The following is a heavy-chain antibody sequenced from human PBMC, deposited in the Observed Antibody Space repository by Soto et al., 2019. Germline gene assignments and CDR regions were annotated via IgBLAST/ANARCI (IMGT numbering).Heavy chain of an antibody. Sequence: SETLSLTCTVSGGSVSSSNYYWSWIRQPPGKGLEWIGYIYYRGSTNYNPSLKSRVTISVDTSKNQFSLKLSSVTAADTAVYYCARDDAVDNWFDPWGQGTLVTVSS. J-gene: IGHJ5*02. CDR3: ARDDAVDNWFDP. CDR2: IYYRGST. V-gene: IGHV4-61*01. CDR1: GGSVSSSNYY. D-gene: IGHD2-2*01.